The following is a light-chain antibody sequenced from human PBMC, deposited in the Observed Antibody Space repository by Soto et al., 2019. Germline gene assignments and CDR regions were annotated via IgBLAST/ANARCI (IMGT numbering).Light chain of an antibody. J-gene: IGKJ2*01. Sequence: EVVLTQSPATLSLSPGERATLSRMASQSVNVHLAWHQQKPGQAPRLLIYGASTRAAGVPARFTGSGSGTEFTLTISSLKSDDFEVYYCQQYNHWPPYTFGQGTKLEIK. CDR3: QQYNHWPPYT. V-gene: IGKV3-15*01. CDR1: QSVNVH. CDR2: GAS.